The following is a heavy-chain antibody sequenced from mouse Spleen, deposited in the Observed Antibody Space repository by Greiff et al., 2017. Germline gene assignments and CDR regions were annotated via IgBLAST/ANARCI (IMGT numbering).Heavy chain of an antibody. D-gene: IGHD1-1*01. J-gene: IGHJ1*01. V-gene: IGHV1-39*01. CDR3: ARSYYGSSYGYFDV. CDR2: INPTFGTS. CDR1: GDSFTDYN. Sequence: EVQLQQSGPELVKPGASVKISCKASGDSFTDYNMNWVKQNNGKSLEWIGVINPTFGTSTYNQKFKGKATLTVDQSSSTAYMQLNSLTSEDSAVYYCARSYYGSSYGYFDVWGAGTTVTVSS.